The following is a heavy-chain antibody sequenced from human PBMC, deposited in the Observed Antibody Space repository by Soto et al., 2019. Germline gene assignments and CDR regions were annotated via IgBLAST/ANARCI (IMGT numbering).Heavy chain of an antibody. Sequence: ASVKVSCKASGYTFTSYYIHWVRQAPGQGLEWVAMINPGGGRTKNAQMFQGRVTLTRDTSAGTVDMELSSLTSDDTAVYYCARGPSCGGDCYLFDYWGQGSLVTVSS. J-gene: IGHJ4*02. CDR2: INPGGGRT. V-gene: IGHV1-46*01. D-gene: IGHD2-21*02. CDR1: GYTFTSYY. CDR3: ARGPSCGGDCYLFDY.